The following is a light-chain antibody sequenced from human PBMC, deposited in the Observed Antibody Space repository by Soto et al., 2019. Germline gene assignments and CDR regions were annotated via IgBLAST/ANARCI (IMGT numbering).Light chain of an antibody. CDR2: GAS. Sequence: EIVLTQSPGTLSLSPGDRATLSCRASQSVSNNYLAWYQQKPGQAPRLLIYGASSRATDIPDRFSGSGSGTDFRLTSSRLEPEDFAVYYCQQYGGSPRTFGQGTKVEIK. V-gene: IGKV3-20*01. CDR1: QSVSNNY. CDR3: QQYGGSPRT. J-gene: IGKJ1*01.